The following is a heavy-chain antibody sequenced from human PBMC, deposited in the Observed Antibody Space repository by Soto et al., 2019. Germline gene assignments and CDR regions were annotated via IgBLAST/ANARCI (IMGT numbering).Heavy chain of an antibody. CDR1: GFFFNTYA. CDR3: ARSIEVAGLHX. Sequence: WGSLRLSCAASGFFFNTYAVHWVRQAPGKGLEWVSVISNDETKKYFADSVKGRVSISRDSSKNTVYLQMDSLSAEDTAVYYCARSIEVAGLHXWGPGTRFTVSX. J-gene: IGHJ4*02. CDR2: ISNDETKK. D-gene: IGHD6-19*01. V-gene: IGHV3-30-3*01.